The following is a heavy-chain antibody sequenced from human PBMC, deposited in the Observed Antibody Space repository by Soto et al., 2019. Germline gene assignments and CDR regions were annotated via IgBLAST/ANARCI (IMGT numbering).Heavy chain of an antibody. CDR2: ISGSGGST. J-gene: IGHJ3*02. CDR3: AKVCGYDLVCGAFDI. V-gene: IGHV3-23*01. CDR1: GFTFSRDA. D-gene: IGHD5-12*01. Sequence: GGSLRLSCAASGFTFSRDAMSWVRQAPGKGLEWVSAISGSGGSTYYADSVKGRFTISRGNSKNTLYLQMNSLRAEDTAVYYCAKVCGYDLVCGAFDIWGQGTMVTVSS.